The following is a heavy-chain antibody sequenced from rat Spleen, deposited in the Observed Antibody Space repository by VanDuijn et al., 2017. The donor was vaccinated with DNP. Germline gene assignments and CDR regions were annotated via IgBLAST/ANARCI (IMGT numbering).Heavy chain of an antibody. V-gene: IGHV4-2*01. CDR1: GFNLNDFW. D-gene: IGHD1-4*01. J-gene: IGHJ2*01. Sequence: EVKLVESGGGLVQPGRSLKLSCAASGFNLNDFWMGWVRQAPGKGLEWIGEINKDSSTINYTPSLKDRFSISRDNAQNTLYLQMSKLGSEDTATYYCASGPNGYNYFDNWGQGVMVTVSS. CDR2: INKDSSTI. CDR3: ASGPNGYNYFDN.